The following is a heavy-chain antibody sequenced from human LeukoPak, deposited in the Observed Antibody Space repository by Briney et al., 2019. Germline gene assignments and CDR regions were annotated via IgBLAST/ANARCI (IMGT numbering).Heavy chain of an antibody. Sequence: PSETLSLTCAVYGGSFSGYYWSWIRQPPGKGLEWIGEINHSGSTNYNPSLKSRVTISVDTSKNQFSPKLSSVTAADTAVYHCASLVVPAAGAWFDPWGQGTLVTVSS. D-gene: IGHD2-2*01. V-gene: IGHV4-34*01. CDR2: INHSGST. CDR3: ASLVVPAAGAWFDP. CDR1: GGSFSGYY. J-gene: IGHJ5*02.